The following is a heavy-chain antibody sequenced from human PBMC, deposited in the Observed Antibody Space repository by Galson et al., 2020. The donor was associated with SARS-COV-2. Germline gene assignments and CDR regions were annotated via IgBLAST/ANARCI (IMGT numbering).Heavy chain of an antibody. Sequence: SGPTLVKPPQPLTLTYTFSVLSLSTSGVGVGWIRQPPGKALEWLALLYWNDDKRYSPSLKSSPTITKDTSKSQVVLTMTNMDPVDTATYYCAYESSSSSTYNWYFELWGRGTLVTGSS. CDR3: AYESSSSSTYNWYFEL. CDR1: VLSLSTSGVG. CDR2: LYWNDDK. D-gene: IGHD6-13*01. J-gene: IGHJ2*01. V-gene: IGHV2-5*01.